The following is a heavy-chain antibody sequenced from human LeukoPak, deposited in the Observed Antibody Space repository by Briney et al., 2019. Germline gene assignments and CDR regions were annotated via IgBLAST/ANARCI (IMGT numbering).Heavy chain of an antibody. Sequence: GGSLGLSCAASGFTFRNSAMSWVRQAPGKGPEWVSAISDSGGKTYYSDSVKGRFTISRDNSKNTLYLQMNSPRGDDTAVYYCAKDRLVHDSWGQGTLVTVSS. CDR3: AKDRLVHDS. J-gene: IGHJ4*02. CDR1: GFTFRNSA. CDR2: ISDSGGKT. D-gene: IGHD6-13*01. V-gene: IGHV3-23*01.